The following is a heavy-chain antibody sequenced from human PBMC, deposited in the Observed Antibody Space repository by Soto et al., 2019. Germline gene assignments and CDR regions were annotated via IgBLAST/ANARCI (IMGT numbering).Heavy chain of an antibody. V-gene: IGHV1-69*13. Sequence: ASVKVSCKASGDSFSSFGISWVRQAPGQGLEWMGGIIPVFGRPNYAQRFRGRLTITADESTNTVYLELIDLRSEDTAVYYCAREGSGYNLWGQGTQVTVSS. CDR2: IIPVFGRP. CDR1: GDSFSSFG. D-gene: IGHD5-12*01. J-gene: IGHJ1*01. CDR3: AREGSGYNL.